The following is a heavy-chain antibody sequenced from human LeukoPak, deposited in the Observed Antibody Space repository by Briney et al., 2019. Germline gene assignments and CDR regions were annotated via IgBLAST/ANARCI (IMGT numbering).Heavy chain of an antibody. CDR3: ASPGYSSGWYARY. CDR2: IYYSGST. V-gene: IGHV4-59*12. D-gene: IGHD6-19*01. CDR1: GGSISSYY. Sequence: SETLSLTCTVSGGSISSYYWSWIRQPPGKGLEWIGYIYYSGSTNYNPSLKSRVTISVDTSKNQFSLKLSSVTAADTAGYYCASPGYSSGWYARYWGQGTLVTVSS. J-gene: IGHJ4*02.